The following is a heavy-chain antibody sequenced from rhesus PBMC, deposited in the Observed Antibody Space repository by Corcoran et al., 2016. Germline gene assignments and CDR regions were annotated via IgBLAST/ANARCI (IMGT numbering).Heavy chain of an antibody. Sequence: EVQLLQSGAEVKKHGASVKISCKASGYTFTDHYLNRVRQAPGKGLEWMGRVYPDDGEAEYAQKFQDRVTITADMSTDTAYMELSSLRSEDTAVYYCARVTSGSLEFWGQGALVTVSS. V-gene: IGHV1-111*02. CDR2: VYPDDGEA. CDR3: ARVTSGSLEF. D-gene: IGHD1-44*02. CDR1: GYTFTDHY. J-gene: IGHJ1*01.